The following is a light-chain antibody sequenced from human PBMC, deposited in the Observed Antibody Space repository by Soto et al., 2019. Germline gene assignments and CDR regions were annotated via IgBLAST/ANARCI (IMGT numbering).Light chain of an antibody. CDR2: GAS. V-gene: IGKV1-39*01. CDR3: QQSASIPWT. J-gene: IGKJ1*01. Sequence: DIQMTQSPSSLSASVGARVTITCRASQIINTYLHWYQHKPGKAPKLLISGASTLQSGVPSRFSGSGSGTEFALTISSLPPEDLAAYYCQQSASIPWTFGPRTKVEIK. CDR1: QIINTY.